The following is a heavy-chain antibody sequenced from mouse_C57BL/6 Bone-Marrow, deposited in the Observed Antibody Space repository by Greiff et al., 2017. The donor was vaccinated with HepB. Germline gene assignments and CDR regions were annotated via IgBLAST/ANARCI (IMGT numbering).Heavy chain of an antibody. CDR1: GYTFTDYN. J-gene: IGHJ4*01. Sequence: VHVKQSGPELVKPGASVKIPCKASGYTFTDYNMDWVKQSHGKSLEWIGDINPNNGGTIYNQKFKGKATLTVDKSSSTAYMELRSLTSEDTAVYYCARSLITTVDYAMDYWGQGTSVTVSS. CDR3: ARSLITTVDYAMDY. CDR2: INPNNGGT. D-gene: IGHD1-1*01. V-gene: IGHV1-18*01.